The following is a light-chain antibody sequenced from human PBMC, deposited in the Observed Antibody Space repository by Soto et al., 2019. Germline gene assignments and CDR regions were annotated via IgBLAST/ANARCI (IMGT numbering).Light chain of an antibody. Sequence: QSALTQPASVSGSPGQSITISCTGTSSDGGGYNYVSWYQQHPGKAPKLMIYDVSNRPSGVSNRFSGSKSANTASLTTSGLQAEDEADYYCSSHTSSSTSYVFGTGTKLTVL. CDR2: DVS. J-gene: IGLJ1*01. CDR3: SSHTSSSTSYV. V-gene: IGLV2-14*01. CDR1: SSDGGGYNY.